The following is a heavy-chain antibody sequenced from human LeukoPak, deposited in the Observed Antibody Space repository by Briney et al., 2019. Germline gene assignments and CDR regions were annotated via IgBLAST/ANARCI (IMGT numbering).Heavy chain of an antibody. CDR3: ARVSRYCSGGSCYALYYYYGMDV. CDR2: ISSSSSYI. D-gene: IGHD2-15*01. J-gene: IGHJ6*02. V-gene: IGHV3-21*01. Sequence: EGSLRLSCAASGFTFSSYSMNWVRQAPGKGLEWVSSISSSSSYIYYADSVKGRFTISRDNAKNSLYLQMNSLRAEDTAVYYCARVSRYCSGGSCYALYYYYGMDVWGQGTTVTVSS. CDR1: GFTFSSYS.